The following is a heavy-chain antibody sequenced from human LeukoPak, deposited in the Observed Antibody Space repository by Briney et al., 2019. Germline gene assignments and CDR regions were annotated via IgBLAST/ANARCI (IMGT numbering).Heavy chain of an antibody. Sequence: GGSLRLSCAASGFTFSSYGMHWVRQAPGKGLEWVAVIWYDGSNKYYADSVKGQFTISRDNSKNTLYLQMNSLRSEDTAVYYCARAPRSWGFDYWGQGTLVTVSS. CDR3: ARAPRSWGFDY. D-gene: IGHD7-27*01. CDR1: GFTFSSYG. V-gene: IGHV3-33*01. CDR2: IWYDGSNK. J-gene: IGHJ4*02.